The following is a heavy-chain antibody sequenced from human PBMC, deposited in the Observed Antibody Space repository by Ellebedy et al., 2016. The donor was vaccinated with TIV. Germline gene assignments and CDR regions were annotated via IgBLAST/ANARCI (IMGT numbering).Heavy chain of an antibody. D-gene: IGHD1-1*01. Sequence: GGSLRLXXTASGFTFSHYGMHWVRQAPGKGLEWVAVVWYDGSNKYYADSVKGRFIISRDNSKNTLYLQMNSLRVEDTAVYYCARSTRIGTTGAYFDNWGQGTLVTVSS. CDR3: ARSTRIGTTGAYFDN. V-gene: IGHV3-33*01. J-gene: IGHJ4*02. CDR2: VWYDGSNK. CDR1: GFTFSHYG.